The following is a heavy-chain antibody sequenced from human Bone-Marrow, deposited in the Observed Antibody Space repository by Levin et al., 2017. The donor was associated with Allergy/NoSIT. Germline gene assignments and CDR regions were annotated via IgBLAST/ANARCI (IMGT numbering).Heavy chain of an antibody. J-gene: IGHJ5*02. Sequence: GESLKISCSASGFTFSDFGMQWVRQAPGKGLEWVAVIWHDGSKIYYADSVRGRFTISRDNSKNTLYLQMNSLRAEDTAVYYCARDRQGFAPWGQGTLVTVSS. V-gene: IGHV3-33*01. CDR1: GFTFSDFG. CDR2: IWHDGSKI. CDR3: ARDRQGFAP.